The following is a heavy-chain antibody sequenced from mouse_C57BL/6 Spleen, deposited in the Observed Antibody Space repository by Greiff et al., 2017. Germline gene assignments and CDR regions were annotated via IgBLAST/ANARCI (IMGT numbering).Heavy chain of an antibody. CDR2: ISGGGGNT. Sequence: EVKLMESGGGLVKPGGSLKLSCAASGFTFSSYTMSWVRQTPEKRLEWVATISGGGGNTYYPDSVKGRFTISRDNAKNTLYLQMSSLRSEDTALYYCARRGYGSSYDDAMDYWGQGTSVTVSS. CDR3: ARRGYGSSYDDAMDY. D-gene: IGHD1-1*01. V-gene: IGHV5-9*01. CDR1: GFTFSSYT. J-gene: IGHJ4*01.